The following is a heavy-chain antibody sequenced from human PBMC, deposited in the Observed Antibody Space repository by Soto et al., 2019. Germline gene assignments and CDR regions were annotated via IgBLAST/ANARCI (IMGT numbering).Heavy chain of an antibody. CDR1: GFTFSNYG. J-gene: IGHJ4*02. Sequence: QVQLVESGGGVVQPGRSLRLSCTTSGFTFSNYGFHWARQAPGKGLEWVAVIWYDGSNKYYTESVKGRFTISRDDSKNTWYLQMNSLRAEDTAVYYCARDLGHFDLGGSYFDYWGQGTLVTVSS. CDR3: ARDLGHFDLGGSYFDY. D-gene: IGHD3-16*01. V-gene: IGHV3-33*01. CDR2: IWYDGSNK.